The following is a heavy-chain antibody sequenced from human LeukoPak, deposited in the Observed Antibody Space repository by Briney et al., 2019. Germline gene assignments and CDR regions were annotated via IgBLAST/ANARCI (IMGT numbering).Heavy chain of an antibody. CDR3: ARWNPAHGGNGY. D-gene: IGHD4-23*01. J-gene: IGHJ4*02. Sequence: PSQTLSLTCTVSGGSISSGGYYWSWIRQPPGKGLEWIGYIYHSGSTYYNPSLKSRVTISVDRSKNQFSLKLSSVTAADTAVYYCARWNPAHGGNGYWGQGTLVTVSS. CDR2: IYHSGST. V-gene: IGHV4-30-2*01. CDR1: GGSISSGGYY.